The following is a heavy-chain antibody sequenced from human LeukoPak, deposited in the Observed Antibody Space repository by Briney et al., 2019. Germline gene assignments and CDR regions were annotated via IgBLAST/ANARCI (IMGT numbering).Heavy chain of an antibody. J-gene: IGHJ4*02. V-gene: IGHV3-9*01. CDR2: IFGNSATI. CDR3: AKELLGKGALDY. Sequence: PGGSLRLSCAASGFTFDDYAMHWVRHAPGKGPEWVSGIFGNSATIRYADSVKGRFTVSRDNAKNSLYLQMNSLRSEDTAFYYCAKELLGKGALDYWGQGALVTVSS. D-gene: IGHD3-16*01. CDR1: GFTFDDYA.